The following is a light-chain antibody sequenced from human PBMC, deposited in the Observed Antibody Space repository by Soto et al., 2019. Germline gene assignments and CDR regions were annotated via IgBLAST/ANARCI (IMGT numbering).Light chain of an antibody. CDR3: QQYGSSPPTGT. V-gene: IGKV3-20*01. J-gene: IGKJ1*01. CDR2: GAS. Sequence: EIVLTQSPGTLSLSPGERATLSSRASQSVSSSYLAWYQQKPGQAPRLLIYGASSRATGIPDRFSGSGSGTDFTLTISRLEPEDFAVYYCQQYGSSPPTGTFGQGTKVEIK. CDR1: QSVSSSY.